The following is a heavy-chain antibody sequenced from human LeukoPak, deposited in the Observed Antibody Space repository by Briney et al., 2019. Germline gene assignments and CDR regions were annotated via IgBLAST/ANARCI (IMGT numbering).Heavy chain of an antibody. Sequence: GGSLRLSCAASGFTFSDYYMSWIRQAPGKGLEWVSYISSSSSYTNYADSVKGRFTISRDNAKNSLYLQMNSLRAEDTAVYYCARPRGSSGWWGDFDYWGQGTLVTVSS. D-gene: IGHD6-19*01. CDR1: GFTFSDYY. J-gene: IGHJ4*02. CDR2: ISSSSSYT. V-gene: IGHV3-11*03. CDR3: ARPRGSSGWWGDFDY.